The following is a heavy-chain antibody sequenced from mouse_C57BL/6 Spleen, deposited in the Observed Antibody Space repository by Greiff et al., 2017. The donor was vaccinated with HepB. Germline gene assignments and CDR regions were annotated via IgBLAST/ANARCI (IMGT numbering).Heavy chain of an antibody. Sequence: QVQLQQSDAELVKPGASVKISCKVSGYTFTDHTIHWMKQRPEQGLEWIGYIYPRDGSTKYNEKFKGKATLTADKSSSTAYMQLNSLTSEDSAVYFCARRRYYGSSNWYFDVWGTGTTVTVSS. CDR1: GYTFTDHT. CDR2: IYPRDGST. D-gene: IGHD1-1*01. J-gene: IGHJ1*03. CDR3: ARRRYYGSSNWYFDV. V-gene: IGHV1-78*01.